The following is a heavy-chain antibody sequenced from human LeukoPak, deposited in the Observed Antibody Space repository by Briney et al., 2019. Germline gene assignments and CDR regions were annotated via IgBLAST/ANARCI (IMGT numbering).Heavy chain of an antibody. CDR1: GSPFSYSW. V-gene: IGHV3-74*01. J-gene: IGHJ4*02. CDR3: GRDTAGLDY. Sequence: GGSLRLSCTASGSPFSYSWMHWVRQAPGKGLLWVSLITTDGRNTTYADSVRGRFTISRDNAKNSLYLQMNSLRAEDTAVYYCGRDTAGLDYWGQGTLVTVSS. CDR2: ITTDGRNT. D-gene: IGHD6-19*01.